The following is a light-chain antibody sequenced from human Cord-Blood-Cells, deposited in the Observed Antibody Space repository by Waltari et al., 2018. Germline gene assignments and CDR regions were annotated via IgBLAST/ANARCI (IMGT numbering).Light chain of an antibody. V-gene: IGLV3-1*01. CDR3: QAWDSSTHVV. CDR1: KLGDKY. CDR2: HDS. Sequence: SYELTQPPSVSVSPGQTASITCSGDKLGDKYACWYQQKPGQSPVLVIYHDSKLPSGIPERFSGSNSGNTATLTISGTQAMDEADYYCQAWDSSTHVVFGGGTKLTVL. J-gene: IGLJ2*01.